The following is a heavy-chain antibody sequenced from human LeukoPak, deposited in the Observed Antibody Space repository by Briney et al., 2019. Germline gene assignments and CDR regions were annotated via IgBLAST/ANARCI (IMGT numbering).Heavy chain of an antibody. J-gene: IGHJ5*01. D-gene: IGHD4-23*01. CDR3: ARDRGNSDPGDWFDS. Sequence: GGSLRLSCAASGFTFSDYYMSWIRQAPGKGLESVSYISGSGSTVYYAASVRGRFTISRDNAKNSLFLQMNSLRAEDTAVYYCARDRGNSDPGDWFDSWGQGTLVTVSS. CDR2: ISGSGSTV. V-gene: IGHV3-11*01. CDR1: GFTFSDYY.